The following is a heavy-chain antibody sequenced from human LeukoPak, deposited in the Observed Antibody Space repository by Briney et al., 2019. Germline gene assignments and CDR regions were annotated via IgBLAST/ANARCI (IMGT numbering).Heavy chain of an antibody. Sequence: GGSLRLSCAASGFTFSDYPMNWIRQAPGKGLEWVSNIRATSTTLYYQDYYADSVKGRFTTSRDNAKNSLYPQMDSLRVEDTAVYYCARDTQWAFDCWGQGILVTVSS. V-gene: IGHV3-48*01. CDR3: ARDTQWAFDC. CDR2: IRATSTTL. D-gene: IGHD1-26*01. J-gene: IGHJ4*02. CDR1: GFTFSDYP.